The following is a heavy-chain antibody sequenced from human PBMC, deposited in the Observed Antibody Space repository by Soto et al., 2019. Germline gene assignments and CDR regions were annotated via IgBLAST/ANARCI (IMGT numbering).Heavy chain of an antibody. CDR2: IYYSGST. J-gene: IGHJ6*02. V-gene: IGHV4-31*03. D-gene: IGHD3-22*01. CDR3: AREIVVEYYYYGMDV. CDR1: GGSISSGGYY. Sequence: SETLSLTCTVSGGSISSGGYYWSWIRQHPGKGLEWIGYIYYSGSTYYNPSLKSRVTISVDTSKNQFSLKLSSVTAADTAVYYCAREIVVEYYYYGMDVWGQGTTVTVSS.